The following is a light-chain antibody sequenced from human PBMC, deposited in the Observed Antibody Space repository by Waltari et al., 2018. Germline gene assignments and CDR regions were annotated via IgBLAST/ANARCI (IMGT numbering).Light chain of an antibody. CDR1: QSILYSSNNKNY. V-gene: IGKV4-1*01. J-gene: IGKJ1*01. CDR3: QQYYSTPRT. CDR2: WAS. Sequence: DIVMTQSPDSLAVSLGERATINCKSSQSILYSSNNKNYFAWYQLKPGQPPQLLISWASSRESGVPDRFSGSGSGTDFTLTISSLQAEDVAVYFCQQYYSTPRTFGQGTKVEI.